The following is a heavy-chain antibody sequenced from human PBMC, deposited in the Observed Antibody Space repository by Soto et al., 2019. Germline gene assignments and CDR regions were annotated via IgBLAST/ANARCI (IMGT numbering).Heavy chain of an antibody. V-gene: IGHV1-2*02. Sequence: CNESGGTYSSDAISWVRQAPGQRLEWLGWINGHSGVTSYSQTFQGRVTMTREPPTTPAYMELSSLTSDETALFYCVKDGIRDCSRGSAIRGQGTLVPV. CDR2: INGHSGVT. J-gene: IGHJ4*02. D-gene: IGHD6-19*01. CDR1: GGTYSSDA. CDR3: VKDGIRDCSRGSAI.